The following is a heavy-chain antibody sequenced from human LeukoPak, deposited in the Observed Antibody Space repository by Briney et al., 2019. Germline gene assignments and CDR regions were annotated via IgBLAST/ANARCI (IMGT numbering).Heavy chain of an antibody. D-gene: IGHD3-3*01. CDR2: INSDGSST. Sequence: GGSLRLSCAASGFTFSSYWMHWVRQAPGKGLVWVPRINSDGSSTSYADSVKGRFTISRDNAKNTLYLQMNSLRAEDTAVYYCARGGDAFWSGDYFDYWGQGTLVTVSS. J-gene: IGHJ4*02. V-gene: IGHV3-74*01. CDR3: ARGGDAFWSGDYFDY. CDR1: GFTFSSYW.